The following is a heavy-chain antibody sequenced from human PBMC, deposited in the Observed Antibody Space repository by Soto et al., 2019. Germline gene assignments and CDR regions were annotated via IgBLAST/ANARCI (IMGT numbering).Heavy chain of an antibody. D-gene: IGHD2-2*01. CDR2: IIPIPGTA. Sequence: QVQLVQSGAEVKKPGSSVKVSCKASGGTFSSYAISWVRQAPGQGLEWMGGIIPIPGTANYAQKFQGRGTITAEESTSTAYMELSSLRSEDTAVYYCARSQGSSTSLEIYYYYCYGMDVWGQGTTVTVSS. V-gene: IGHV1-69*01. CDR3: ARSQGSSTSLEIYYYYCYGMDV. CDR1: GGTFSSYA. J-gene: IGHJ6*02.